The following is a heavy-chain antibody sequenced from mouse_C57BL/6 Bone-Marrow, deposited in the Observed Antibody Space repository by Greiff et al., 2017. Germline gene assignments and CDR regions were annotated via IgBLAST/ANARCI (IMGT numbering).Heavy chain of an antibody. CDR3: ARDLHYALAY. J-gene: IGHJ2*01. CDR1: GFTFSSYA. D-gene: IGHD1-1*02. Sequence: EVQLVESGGGLVKPGGSLKLSCAASGFTFSSYAMSWVRQTPEKRLEWVATISDGGSYTYYPDNVKGRFTISRDNAKNNLYLQMSHLKSEDTAMYYCARDLHYALAYWGQGTTLTVSS. V-gene: IGHV5-4*01. CDR2: ISDGGSYT.